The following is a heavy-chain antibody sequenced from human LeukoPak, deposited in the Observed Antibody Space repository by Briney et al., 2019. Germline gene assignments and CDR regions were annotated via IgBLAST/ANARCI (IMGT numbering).Heavy chain of an antibody. J-gene: IGHJ4*02. CDR2: IFSHGET. CDR1: GFTVGNNY. Sequence: GGSLSRSCAASGFTVGNNYMNWVRQAPGQGLEWVSLIFSHGETSYADSVKGRFTISRDNSKNTLYLQMNGLRVEDTAEYYCARDPPAVSINTYAWGQGTLVTVSS. V-gene: IGHV3-66*01. D-gene: IGHD2-8*01. CDR3: ARDPPAVSINTYA.